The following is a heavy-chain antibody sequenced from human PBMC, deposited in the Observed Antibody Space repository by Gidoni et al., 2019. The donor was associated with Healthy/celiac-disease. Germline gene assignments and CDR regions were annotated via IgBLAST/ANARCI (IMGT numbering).Heavy chain of an antibody. Sequence: EVQLVESWGGFVKPGVSLRLSCAASGFTFSNAWMNWLRQAPWKGLEWVGRIKSKTDGGTTDYDATVKGRLTISRDDSKKTRYLQMKSLKTEDTAGYYCTTGVSVPNWGQGTLVTVSS. D-gene: IGHD6-6*01. V-gene: IGHV3-15*07. CDR1: GFTFSNAW. CDR3: TTGVSVPN. CDR2: IKSKTDGGTT. J-gene: IGHJ4*02.